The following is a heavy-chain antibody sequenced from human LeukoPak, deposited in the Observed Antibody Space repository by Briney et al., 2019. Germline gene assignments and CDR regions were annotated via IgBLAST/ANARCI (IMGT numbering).Heavy chain of an antibody. Sequence: GGSLRLSCVASGFTFSSYGMHWVRQVPGKGLEWMALIWYDGSNKYYSDSVKGRFTISRDNSKNTLYLQMNSLRAEDTAVYYCAREGPRGNSQFDYWGQGTLVTVSS. D-gene: IGHD4-23*01. CDR3: AREGPRGNSQFDY. CDR1: GFTFSSYG. J-gene: IGHJ4*02. V-gene: IGHV3-33*01. CDR2: IWYDGSNK.